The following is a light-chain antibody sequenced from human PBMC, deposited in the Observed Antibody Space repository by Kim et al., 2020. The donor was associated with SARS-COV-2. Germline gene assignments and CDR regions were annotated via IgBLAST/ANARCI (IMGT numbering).Light chain of an antibody. V-gene: IGKV3-15*01. CDR3: QRYDNWPWA. CDR2: DAF. CDR1: QSISSS. Sequence: GERVTPSCRASQSISSSLAWYQHKPGQPPRLLIYDAFSRATGVPARFSVSGSGTEFTLTISSLQSEDFAVYYCQRYDNWPWAFGQGTKVDIK. J-gene: IGKJ1*01.